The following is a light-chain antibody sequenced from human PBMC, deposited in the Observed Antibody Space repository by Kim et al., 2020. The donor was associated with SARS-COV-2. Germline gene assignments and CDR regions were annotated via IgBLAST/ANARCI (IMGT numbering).Light chain of an antibody. V-gene: IGKV1-13*02. CDR3: QQFNSFPLS. Sequence: AIQLTQSPSSLSASIGDRVTITCRASQDISTALAWDQQKPGNAPNLLIYNASSLQSGVPSRFSGSGSGTDFTLSFTSVQPEDFATYFCQQFNSFPLSFGSGTKVDIK. J-gene: IGKJ4*01. CDR1: QDISTA. CDR2: NAS.